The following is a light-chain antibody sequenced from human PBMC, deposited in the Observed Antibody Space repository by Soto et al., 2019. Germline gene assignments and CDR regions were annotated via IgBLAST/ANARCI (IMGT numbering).Light chain of an antibody. J-gene: IGKJ5*01. CDR3: QQYNNWTFS. Sequence: EIMMTNAPATVCVSAEERGTLSCRAGQGVTTNFAWYQKKNGQSPRPLIYDVSIRATGVPARFSGTGSETDLTLTISGMKYEDSAVYLCQQYNNWTFSFGQGTRLEIK. V-gene: IGKV3-15*01. CDR1: QGVTTN. CDR2: DVS.